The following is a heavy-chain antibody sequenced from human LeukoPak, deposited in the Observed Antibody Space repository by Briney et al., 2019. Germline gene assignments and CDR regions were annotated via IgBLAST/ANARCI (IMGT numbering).Heavy chain of an antibody. Sequence: ASVKVSCKASGYTFTGYYMHWVRQAPGQGLEWMGRINPNSGGTNYAQKFQGRVTMTRDTSISTAYMELSRLRSDDTAIYYCLVTGDLSFSDYWGQGTPVTVSS. V-gene: IGHV1-2*06. CDR3: LVTGDLSFSDY. D-gene: IGHD7-27*01. CDR1: GYTFTGYY. J-gene: IGHJ4*02. CDR2: INPNSGGT.